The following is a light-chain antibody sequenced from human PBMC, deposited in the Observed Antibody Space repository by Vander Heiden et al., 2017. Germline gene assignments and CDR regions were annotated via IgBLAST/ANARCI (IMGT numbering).Light chain of an antibody. V-gene: IGKV2-28*01. CDR1: QSLLHSNGYNY. CDR2: WGS. J-gene: IGKJ2*02. CDR3: MQDLQTRT. Sequence: DIVMTQSPLSLPVTPGEPASISCRSSQSLLHSNGYNYLDWYLQKPGQSPQLLIYWGSNRAYGVPDRFSGSGSGTDFTLKSSRVEAEDVGVYYCMQDLQTRTFGQGTKMEIK.